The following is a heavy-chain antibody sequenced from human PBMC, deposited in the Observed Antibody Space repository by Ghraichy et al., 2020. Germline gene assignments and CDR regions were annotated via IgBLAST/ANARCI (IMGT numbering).Heavy chain of an antibody. V-gene: IGHV4-59*08. CDR3: ARHFGYSEGLNFDD. D-gene: IGHD5-18*01. Sequence: SETLSLTCTVSGGSISSYYWSWIRQPPGKGLEWIGYIYYSGSTNYTPSLKSRVTISVDTSKNPFSLKLSSVTAADTAVYYCARHFGYSEGLNFDDWGQGTLVTVSS. CDR2: IYYSGST. CDR1: GGSISSYY. J-gene: IGHJ4*02.